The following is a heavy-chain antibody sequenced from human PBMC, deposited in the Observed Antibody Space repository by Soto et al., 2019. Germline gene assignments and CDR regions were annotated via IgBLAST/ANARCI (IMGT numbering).Heavy chain of an antibody. J-gene: IGHJ5*02. CDR2: IYATGTT. CDR3: VRDGKKNLRDWFDT. Sequence: PSETLSLTCTVSGASISGFYWSWIRKSAGKGLEWIGRIYATGTTDYNPSLKSRVMMSVDTSKKQFSLKLRSVTAADTAVNYCVRDGKKNLRDWFDTWGQGISVTVSS. D-gene: IGHD1-1*01. V-gene: IGHV4-4*07. CDR1: GASISGFY.